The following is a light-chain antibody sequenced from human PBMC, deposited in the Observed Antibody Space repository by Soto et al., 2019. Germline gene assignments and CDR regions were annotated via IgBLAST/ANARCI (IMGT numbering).Light chain of an antibody. CDR3: QHAYSFPIT. CDR1: QGISNY. J-gene: IGKJ5*01. V-gene: IGKV1-27*01. Sequence: DIQMTQYPSSLSASGGDRVTSSCRASQGISNYLAWYQQKPGKVPKLLIYAASTLQSGVPSRFTGSGSGTDFTLSINSLQPEDFATYSCQHAYSFPITFAQGTRLEIK. CDR2: AAS.